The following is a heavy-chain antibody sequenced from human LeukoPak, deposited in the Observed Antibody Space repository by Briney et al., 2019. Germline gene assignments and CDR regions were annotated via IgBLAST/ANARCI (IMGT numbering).Heavy chain of an antibody. Sequence: PSETLSLTCTVSGYSSSSGYYWGWIRQPPGKGLEWIGSIYHSGSTYYNPSLKSRVTISVDTSKNQFSLKLSSVTAADTAVYYCARSGGFGWFDPWGQGTLVTVSS. CDR1: GYSSSSGYY. CDR3: ARSGGFGWFDP. J-gene: IGHJ5*02. D-gene: IGHD2-8*02. V-gene: IGHV4-38-2*02. CDR2: IYHSGST.